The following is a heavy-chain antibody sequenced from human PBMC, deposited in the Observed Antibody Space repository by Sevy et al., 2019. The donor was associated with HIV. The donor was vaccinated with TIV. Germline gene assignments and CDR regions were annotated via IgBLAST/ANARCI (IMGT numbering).Heavy chain of an antibody. CDR2: ISASGAST. CDR1: GFTFSSYA. CDR3: AKLSCSDGNCFSIDY. Sequence: GGSLRLSCAASGFTFSSYAMTWVRQAPGKGLEWVSGISASGASTYYADSVKGRFTNSRDNSKNTLYLQINSLRAEDTAVYYCAKLSCSDGNCFSIDYWGQGTLVTVSS. D-gene: IGHD2-15*01. J-gene: IGHJ4*02. V-gene: IGHV3-23*01.